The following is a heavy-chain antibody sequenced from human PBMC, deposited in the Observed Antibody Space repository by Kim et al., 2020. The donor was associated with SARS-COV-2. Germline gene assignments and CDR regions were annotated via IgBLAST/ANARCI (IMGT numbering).Heavy chain of an antibody. D-gene: IGHD5-12*01. J-gene: IGHJ4*02. CDR3: ARGSGYSGYDGIDY. Sequence: GGSLRLSCAASGFTFSSYAMHWVRQAPRKGLEYVSAISSNGGSTYYADSVKGRFTISRDNSKNTLYLQMGSLRAEDMAVYYCARGSGYSGYDGIDYWGQGTLVTVSS. V-gene: IGHV3-64*02. CDR2: ISSNGGST. CDR1: GFTFSSYA.